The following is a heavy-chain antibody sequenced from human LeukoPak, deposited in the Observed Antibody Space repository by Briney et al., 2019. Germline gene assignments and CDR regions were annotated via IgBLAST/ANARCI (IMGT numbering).Heavy chain of an antibody. V-gene: IGHV3-23*01. CDR2: ISGSGGST. J-gene: IGHJ6*02. CDR3: ARELIGYYGMDV. Sequence: GGSLRLSCAASGFTFSSYAMSWVRQAPGKGLEWVSAISGSGGSTYYADSVKGRFSISRDNSKNTLYLQMNSLRAEDTAVYYCARELIGYYGMDVWGQGTTVTVSS. D-gene: IGHD2-15*01. CDR1: GFTFSSYA.